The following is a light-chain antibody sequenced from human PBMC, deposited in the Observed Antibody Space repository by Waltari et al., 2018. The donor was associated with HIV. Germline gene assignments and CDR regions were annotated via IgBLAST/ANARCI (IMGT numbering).Light chain of an antibody. CDR2: KAS. J-gene: IGKJ1*01. V-gene: IGKV1-5*03. CDR1: QSISNW. Sequence: DIQMTQSLSTLSASVGDRVTLTCRASQSISNWLAWYQQKPGNAPKLLISKASTLEGGVPSRFRGSGAGKEFTLTINSLQPNDFATYFCQQYYLSPWTFGQGARV. CDR3: QQYYLSPWT.